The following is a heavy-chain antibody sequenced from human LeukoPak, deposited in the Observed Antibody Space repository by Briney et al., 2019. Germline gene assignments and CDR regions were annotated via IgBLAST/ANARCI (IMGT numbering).Heavy chain of an antibody. CDR1: GGSISSGSYY. CDR3: ARDGISMIA. D-gene: IGHD3-22*01. CDR2: IYTSGST. J-gene: IGHJ5*02. Sequence: SQTLSLTCTVSGGSISSGSYYWSWIRQPAGKGLEWIGRIYTSGSTNYNPSLESRVTISRDTSKNQFSLKLSSVTAADTAVYYCARDGISMIAWGQGTLVTVSS. V-gene: IGHV4-61*02.